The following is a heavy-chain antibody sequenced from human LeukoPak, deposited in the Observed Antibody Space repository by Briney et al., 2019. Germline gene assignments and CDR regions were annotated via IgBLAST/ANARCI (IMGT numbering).Heavy chain of an antibody. D-gene: IGHD6-19*01. CDR2: ISSSGGST. CDR1: GFTFSTYA. J-gene: IGHJ4*02. Sequence: GGSLRLSCADSGFTFSTYAMHWVRQAPGKGLEYVSAISSSGGSTFYANSVKGRFTISRDNFKSTLYLQMGSLRAEDMALYYCVRRAPGYSSGWLDYWGQGTLVTVSS. CDR3: VRRAPGYSSGWLDY. V-gene: IGHV3-64*01.